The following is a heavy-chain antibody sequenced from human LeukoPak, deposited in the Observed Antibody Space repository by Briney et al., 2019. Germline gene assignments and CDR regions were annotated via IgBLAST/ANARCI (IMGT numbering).Heavy chain of an antibody. V-gene: IGHV3-9*01. CDR3: ANHLACGSTSCPPFDY. CDR1: GFTFDDYA. D-gene: IGHD2-2*01. J-gene: IGHJ4*02. CDR2: ISWNSGSI. Sequence: PGGSLRLSCAASGFTFDDYAMHWVRQAPGKGLEWVSGISWNSGSIGYADSVKGRFTISRDNAKNSLYLQMNSLRAEGTAVYYCANHLACGSTSCPPFDYWGQGTLVTVSS.